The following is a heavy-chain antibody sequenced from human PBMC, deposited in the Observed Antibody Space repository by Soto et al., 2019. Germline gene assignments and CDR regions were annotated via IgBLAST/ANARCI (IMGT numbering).Heavy chain of an antibody. CDR3: ARERLVRDYYYGMDV. Sequence: SETLSLTCTVSGGSVSSGSYYWSWIRQPPGKGLEWIGYIYYSGSTNYNPSLKSRVTISVDTSKNQFSLKLSSVTAADTAVYYCARERLVRDYYYGMDVWGQGTTVTVSS. CDR1: GGSVSSGSYY. D-gene: IGHD3-3*01. V-gene: IGHV4-61*01. J-gene: IGHJ6*02. CDR2: IYYSGST.